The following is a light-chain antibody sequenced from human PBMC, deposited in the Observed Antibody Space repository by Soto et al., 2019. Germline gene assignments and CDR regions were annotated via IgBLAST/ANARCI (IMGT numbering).Light chain of an antibody. CDR1: SSDIGYY. J-gene: IGLJ1*01. CDR2: DVF. CDR3: CSYVGSYTYV. V-gene: IGLV2-11*01. Sequence: QSVLTQPRSVSGSPGQSVTISCTGTSSDIGYYVSWYQQHPGKAPKLMIYDVFKRPSGVPDRFSGSKSGNTASLTISGLQVEDESYYYCCSYVGSYTYVFGAGTKLTVL.